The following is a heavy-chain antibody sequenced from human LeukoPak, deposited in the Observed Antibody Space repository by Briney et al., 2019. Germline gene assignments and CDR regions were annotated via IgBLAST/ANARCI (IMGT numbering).Heavy chain of an antibody. CDR3: AKEFFSTM. Sequence: PGGSLRLSCAASGFTFSSDSMTWVRQAPGKGLEWVSTISNSAVSTFYADPVKGRFSISRDNSKNTLYLHMSSLSAEDTAMYYCAKEFFSTMWGPGTLVTVSS. V-gene: IGHV3-23*01. J-gene: IGHJ4*02. CDR2: ISNSAVST. CDR1: GFTFSSDS. D-gene: IGHD2/OR15-2a*01.